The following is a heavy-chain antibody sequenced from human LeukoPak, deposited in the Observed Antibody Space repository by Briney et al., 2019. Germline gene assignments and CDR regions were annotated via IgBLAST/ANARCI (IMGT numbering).Heavy chain of an antibody. J-gene: IGHJ4*02. D-gene: IGHD3-22*01. Sequence: ASVKVSCKASGYTFTGYYMHWVRQAPGQGLEWMGWINPNSGGTNYAQKSQGRVTMTRDTSISTAYMELSRLRSDDTAVYYCARDRSPYYYDSSGEFDYWGQGTLVTVSS. CDR3: ARDRSPYYYDSSGEFDY. V-gene: IGHV1-2*02. CDR2: INPNSGGT. CDR1: GYTFTGYY.